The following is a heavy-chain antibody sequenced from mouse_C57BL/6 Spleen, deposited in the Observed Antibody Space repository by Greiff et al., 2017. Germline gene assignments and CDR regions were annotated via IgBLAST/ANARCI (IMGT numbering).Heavy chain of an antibody. J-gene: IGHJ4*01. CDR3: ARCGSSYDAMDY. D-gene: IGHD1-1*01. CDR1: GYTFTSYW. Sequence: QVQLKQPGTELVKPGASVKLSCKASGYTFTSYWMHWVKQRPGQGLEWIGNINPSNGGTNYNEKFKSKATLTVDKSSSTAYMQLSSLTSEDSAVYYCARCGSSYDAMDYWGQGTSVTVSS. V-gene: IGHV1-53*01. CDR2: INPSNGGT.